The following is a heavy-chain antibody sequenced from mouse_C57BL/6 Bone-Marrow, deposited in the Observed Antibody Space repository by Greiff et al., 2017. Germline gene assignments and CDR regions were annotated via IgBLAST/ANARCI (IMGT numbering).Heavy chain of an antibody. D-gene: IGHD2-3*01. CDR1: GYTFTDYA. V-gene: IGHV1-15*01. Sequence: QVQLQQSGAELVRPGASVTLSCKASGYTFTDYAMHWVKQTPVHGLEWIGAIDPDTGGPAYNQKFKGKAILTADKSSSTAYMELRSLTSEDSAGYYCTRRWGPPDYAIDYGGQGTSVTVSS. J-gene: IGHJ4*01. CDR3: TRRWGPPDYAIDY. CDR2: IDPDTGGP.